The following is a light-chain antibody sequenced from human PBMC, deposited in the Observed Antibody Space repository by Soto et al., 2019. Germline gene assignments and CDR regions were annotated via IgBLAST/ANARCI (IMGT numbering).Light chain of an antibody. J-gene: IGKJ1*01. CDR2: GAS. Sequence: DIQMTQSPSSLSASVGDRVTITCRASQTITTYLNWYQQKPGKAPKLLIYGASSLQGGVPSRFTGSGSGTDFTLTISSLQPGDFATYHCQQSHSTPWTFGQGTKVEIK. CDR3: QQSHSTPWT. CDR1: QTITTY. V-gene: IGKV1-39*01.